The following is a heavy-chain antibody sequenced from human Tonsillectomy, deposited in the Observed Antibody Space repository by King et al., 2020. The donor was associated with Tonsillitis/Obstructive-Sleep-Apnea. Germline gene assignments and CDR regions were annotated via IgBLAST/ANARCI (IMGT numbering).Heavy chain of an antibody. CDR2: VSISGGFK. V-gene: IGHV3-11*05. J-gene: IGHJ6*03. CDR1: GFTFSDYY. D-gene: IGHD4-17*01. Sequence: QLVQSGGGLVKPGGSLRLSCAVSGFTFSDYYMSWIHQAPGKGLEWVSHVSISGGFKNHADSVKGRFTISRDNARKSLYLQMNSLRAEDTAVYYCARHSTVTTWGFYYYMDVWGNGTTVTVSS. CDR3: ARHSTVTTWGFYYYMDV.